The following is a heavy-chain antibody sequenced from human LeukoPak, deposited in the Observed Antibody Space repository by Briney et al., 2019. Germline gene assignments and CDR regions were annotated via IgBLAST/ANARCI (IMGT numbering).Heavy chain of an antibody. J-gene: IGHJ6*02. D-gene: IGHD3-10*01. CDR3: ARDPYYYGSGSYYIPSYYYYGMDV. CDR2: ISSSSSYT. Sequence: PGGSLRLSCAASGFTFSDYYMSWIRQAPGKGLEWVSYISSSSSYTNYADSVKGRFTISRDNAKNSLYLQMNSLRAEDTAVYYCARDPYYYGSGSYYIPSYYYYGMDVWGQGTTATVSS. CDR1: GFTFSDYY. V-gene: IGHV3-11*06.